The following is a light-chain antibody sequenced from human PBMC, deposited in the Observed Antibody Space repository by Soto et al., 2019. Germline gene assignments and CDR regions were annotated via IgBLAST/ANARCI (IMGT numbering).Light chain of an antibody. CDR3: QQYNNYWT. Sequence: DIQMTQAPSTLSASVGDIVTITCRASQTISNWLAWYQQKPGNPPKLLIYDASSLENGVPSRFSGSGFGTEFTLTISSLQPDDFETYYCQQYNNYWTFGQGTRVEVK. J-gene: IGKJ1*01. CDR1: QTISNW. V-gene: IGKV1-5*01. CDR2: DAS.